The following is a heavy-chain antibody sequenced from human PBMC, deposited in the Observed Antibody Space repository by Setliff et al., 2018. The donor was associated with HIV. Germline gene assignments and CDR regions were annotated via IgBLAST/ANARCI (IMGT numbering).Heavy chain of an antibody. CDR1: GSSISGYY. CDR3: ARSPTYTAGQFDP. V-gene: IGHV4-4*09. D-gene: IGHD2-2*02. CDR2: IHTNRGT. J-gene: IGHJ5*02. Sequence: SETLSLTCTVSGSSISGYYWSWIRQSPGKGLEWIGYIHTNRGTKTNLSLKTRATVSLDTSKNQFFLRLTSVTATDTAMYYCARSPTYTAGQFDPWGQGTLVTVSS.